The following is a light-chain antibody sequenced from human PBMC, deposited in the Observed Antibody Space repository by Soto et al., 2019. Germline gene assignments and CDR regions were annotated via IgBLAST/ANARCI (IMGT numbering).Light chain of an antibody. J-gene: IGKJ5*01. CDR3: QQYANYPLT. CDR2: TTS. V-gene: IGKV1D-16*01. CDR1: HPINKW. Sequence: DIEMTQSPSSLSASVGDRVSITCRASHPINKWLAWYQQKPNQAPRSLIYTTSIRQSGVPSRFSGSGSGTDFTLTITSLQPEDFATYFCQQYANYPLTFAQGTRLDI.